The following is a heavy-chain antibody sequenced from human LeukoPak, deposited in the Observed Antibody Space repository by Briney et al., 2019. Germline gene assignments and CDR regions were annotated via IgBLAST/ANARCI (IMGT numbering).Heavy chain of an antibody. V-gene: IGHV4-59*08. CDR1: GASISAYY. J-gene: IGHJ4*02. CDR3: ARHDNRGYYSLHY. CDR2: GHYTGSS. Sequence: SETLSLTCTVSGASISAYYWSWIRQPPRKGLEWIGFGHYTGSSNYNPSLKSRVTTSVDTSKRQFSLKLISVTAADTAVYYCARHDNRGYYSLHYWGQGALVTVSS. D-gene: IGHD3-22*01.